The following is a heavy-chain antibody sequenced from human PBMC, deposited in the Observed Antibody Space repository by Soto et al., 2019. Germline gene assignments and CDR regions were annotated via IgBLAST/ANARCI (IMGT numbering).Heavy chain of an antibody. Sequence: SETLSLTCAVYGGSFSGYYWSWIRQPPGKGLEWIGEINHSGSTNYNPSLKSRVNISVDTSKNQFSLKLSSVTAADTAVYYCARGGSGILYRRVFDYWGQGTLVTVSS. D-gene: IGHD2-8*01. CDR3: ARGGSGILYRRVFDY. CDR2: INHSGST. V-gene: IGHV4-34*01. J-gene: IGHJ4*02. CDR1: GGSFSGYY.